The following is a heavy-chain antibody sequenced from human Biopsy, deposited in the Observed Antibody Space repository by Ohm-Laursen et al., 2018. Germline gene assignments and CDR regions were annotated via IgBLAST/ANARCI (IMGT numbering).Heavy chain of an antibody. V-gene: IGHV1-2*02. CDR1: GYTFTDYY. Sequence: SVKASCKASGYTFTDYYVHCVRPAPGHGLEWTGWIDTINGGARYAQKFQGRVTMTRDTSISTAYMELSRLTSDDTAVYYCARERDPWGQGTLVTVSS. CDR2: IDTINGGA. CDR3: ARERDP. J-gene: IGHJ5*02.